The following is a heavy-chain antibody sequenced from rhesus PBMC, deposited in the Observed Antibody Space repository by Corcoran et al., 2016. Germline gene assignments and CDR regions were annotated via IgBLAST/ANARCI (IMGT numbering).Heavy chain of an antibody. D-gene: IGHD4-29*01. CDR3: TRGVGSSDCGY. CDR1: GYTFTSYS. V-gene: IGHV1-200*01. CDR2: INPNNGNT. J-gene: IGHJ4*01. Sequence: QVQLVQSGAEVKKPGASVKLSCKASGYTFTSYSINWVRQAPGQGLEWRGWINPNNGNTGYAQKLQGRVTMTRDTSTSTAYMELSSLRSEDTAVYYCTRGVGSSDCGYWGQGVLVTVSS.